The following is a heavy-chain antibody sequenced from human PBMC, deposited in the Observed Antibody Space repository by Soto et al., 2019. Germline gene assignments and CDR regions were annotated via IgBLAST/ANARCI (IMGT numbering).Heavy chain of an antibody. D-gene: IGHD3-10*01. J-gene: IGHJ4*02. Sequence: GGSLRLSCAASGFTFSSYGMHWVRQAPGKGLEWVAVISYDGSNKYYADSVKGRFTISRDNSKNTLYLQMNSLRAEDTAVYYCAKVESYGSGSYYFDYWGQGTLVTVSS. CDR3: AKVESYGSGSYYFDY. V-gene: IGHV3-30*18. CDR2: ISYDGSNK. CDR1: GFTFSSYG.